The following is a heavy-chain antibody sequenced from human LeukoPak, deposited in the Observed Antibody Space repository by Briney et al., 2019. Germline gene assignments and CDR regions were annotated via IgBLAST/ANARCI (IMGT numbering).Heavy chain of an antibody. CDR2: IDWDDDK. J-gene: IGHJ4*02. V-gene: IGHV2-70*11. D-gene: IGHD2-15*01. Sequence: SGPTLVKPTQTLTLTCTFSGFSLSTSGMCVSWIRQPPGEALEWLARIDWDDDKYYSTSLKTRLTISKDTSKNQVVLTMTNMDPVDTATYYCARIRRRYCSGGSCYDIDYWGQGTLITVSS. CDR1: GFSLSTSGMC. CDR3: ARIRRRYCSGGSCYDIDY.